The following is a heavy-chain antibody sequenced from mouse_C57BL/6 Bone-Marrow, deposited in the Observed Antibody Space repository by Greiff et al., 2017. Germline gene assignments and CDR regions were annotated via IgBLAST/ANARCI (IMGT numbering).Heavy chain of an antibody. J-gene: IGHJ2*01. CDR2: ISDGGSYT. CDR1: GFTFSSYA. CDR3: ARDLIYYDY. Sequence: EVKVVESGGGLVKPGGSLKLSCAASGFTFSSYAMSWVRQPTEKRLEWVATISDGGSYTYYPDNVKGRFTISRDNAKNNLYLQMSHLQAEDTAMYYCARDLIYYDYWGQGTTLTVSS. V-gene: IGHV5-4*01.